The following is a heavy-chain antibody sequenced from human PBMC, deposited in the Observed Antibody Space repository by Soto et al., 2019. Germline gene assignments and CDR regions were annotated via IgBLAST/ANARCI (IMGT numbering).Heavy chain of an antibody. Sequence: PGGSLRLSCAASEFTFSRYWMHWVRQAPGKGLVWVSRINSDGSSTSYMDSVEGRFTISRDNAKNTLYLQMNSLRAEDTAVYYCARDLQYCSGGTCYPPRGMDVWGQGTTVTVSS. CDR3: ARDLQYCSGGTCYPPRGMDV. CDR2: INSDGSST. CDR1: EFTFSRYW. J-gene: IGHJ6*02. D-gene: IGHD2-15*01. V-gene: IGHV3-74*01.